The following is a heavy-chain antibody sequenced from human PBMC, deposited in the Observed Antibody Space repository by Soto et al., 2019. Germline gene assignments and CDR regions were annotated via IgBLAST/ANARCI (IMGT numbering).Heavy chain of an antibody. CDR2: IKSKTDGGTT. Sequence: EVQLVESGGGLVKPGGSLRLSCAASGFTFSNAWMSWVRQAPGKGLEWVGRIKSKTDGGTTDYAAPVKGRFTISRDDSKNTLYLQMNSLKTEDTAVYYCTTDPVGELEPRAYYYYYMDVWGKGTTVTVSS. J-gene: IGHJ6*03. D-gene: IGHD1-1*01. CDR3: TTDPVGELEPRAYYYYYMDV. V-gene: IGHV3-15*01. CDR1: GFTFSNAW.